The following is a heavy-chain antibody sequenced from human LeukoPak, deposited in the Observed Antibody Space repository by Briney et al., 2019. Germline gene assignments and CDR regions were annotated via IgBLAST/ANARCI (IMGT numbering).Heavy chain of an antibody. D-gene: IGHD3-3*01. CDR2: IKQDGSEK. J-gene: IGHJ4*02. Sequence: GSLRLSCAASGFTLSSYWMSWVRQAPGKGLEWVANIKQDGSEKYYVDSVKGRFTISRDNAKNSLYLQMNSLRAEDTAVYYCARDGFWSGYYLFWGQGTLVTVSS. CDR1: GFTLSSYW. V-gene: IGHV3-7*01. CDR3: ARDGFWSGYYLF.